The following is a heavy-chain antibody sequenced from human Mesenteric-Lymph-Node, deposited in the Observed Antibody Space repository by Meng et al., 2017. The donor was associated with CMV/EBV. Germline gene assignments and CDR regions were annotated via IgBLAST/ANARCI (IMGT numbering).Heavy chain of an antibody. CDR2: ISSGSSYI. V-gene: IGHV3-21*01. CDR3: ARDPRDYYYYYGMDV. Sequence: GGSLKISCAASGFTFSSYSMNWVRQAPGKGLEWVSSISSGSSYIDQADSVKGRFTISRDNAKNSLYLQMNSLRAEDTAVYYCARDPRDYYYYYGMDVWGQGTTVTVSS. J-gene: IGHJ6*02. CDR1: GFTFSSYS.